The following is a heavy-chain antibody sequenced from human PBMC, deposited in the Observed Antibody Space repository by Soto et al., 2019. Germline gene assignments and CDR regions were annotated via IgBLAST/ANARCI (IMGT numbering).Heavy chain of an antibody. CDR2: ISGSGGNT. V-gene: IGHV3-23*01. J-gene: IGHJ6*03. CDR3: AKEGRASGSGSYYYYYYMDV. D-gene: IGHD3-10*01. Sequence: GGSLRLSCAASGFTFSSYALNWVRQAPGKGLEWVSAISGSGGNTYYADSVKGRFTISRDNSKNTLYLQMNSLRAEDTAVYYCAKEGRASGSGSYYYYYYMDVWGKGTTVTVSS. CDR1: GFTFSSYA.